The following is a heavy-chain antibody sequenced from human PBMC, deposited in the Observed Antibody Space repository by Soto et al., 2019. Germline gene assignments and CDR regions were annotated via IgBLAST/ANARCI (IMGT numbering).Heavy chain of an antibody. CDR3: ARGQRFSDWFDP. D-gene: IGHD3-3*01. Sequence: LSLTCTVSGGAINSYYWTWIRQPAGKGLEWIGRIYSSGSTKYNPSLQSRVTMSLDTSKNQFSLRLTSVTAADTAVYYCARGQRFSDWFDPWGQGTLVTVSS. J-gene: IGHJ5*02. V-gene: IGHV4-4*07. CDR1: GGAINSYY. CDR2: IYSSGST.